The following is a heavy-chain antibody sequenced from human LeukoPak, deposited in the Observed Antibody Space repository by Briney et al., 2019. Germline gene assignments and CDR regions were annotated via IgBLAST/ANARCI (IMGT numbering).Heavy chain of an antibody. D-gene: IGHD5-24*01. CDR1: GGTFSSYA. V-gene: IGHV1-69*05. CDR3: ASTNSVEMATIGDYFDY. CDR2: IIHIFGTA. Sequence: SVKVSCKASGGTFSSYAISWVRQAPGQGLEWMGRIIHIFGTANYAQKFQGRVTITTDESTSTAYMELSSLRSEDTAVYYCASTNSVEMATIGDYFDYWGQGTLVTVSS. J-gene: IGHJ4*02.